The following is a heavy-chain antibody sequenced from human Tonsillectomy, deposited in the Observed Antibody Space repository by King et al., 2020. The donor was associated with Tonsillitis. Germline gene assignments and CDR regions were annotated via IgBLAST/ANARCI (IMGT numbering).Heavy chain of an antibody. J-gene: IGHJ6*03. CDR1: GDSMSSYY. D-gene: IGHD4-11*01. CDR3: ARAARLTTYYYYMDV. V-gene: IGHV4-59*01. Sequence: QLQLQESGPGLVKPSETLSLTCTVSGDSMSSYYWHWIRQTPGKGLEWIRYIYYSGSANYSPSLKTRVTISVDTSKNQFSLKLSSVTAADTAVYYCARAARLTTYYYYMDVWGKGTTVTVSS. CDR2: IYYSGSA.